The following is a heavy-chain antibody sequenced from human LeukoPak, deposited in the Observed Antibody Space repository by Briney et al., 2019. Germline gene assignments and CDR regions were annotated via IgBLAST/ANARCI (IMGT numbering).Heavy chain of an antibody. CDR3: ARGYYYDSSGYFPIGY. CDR2: ISYDGSNK. J-gene: IGHJ4*02. Sequence: GGSLRLSCAASGFTFSSYAMHWVRQAPGKGLEWVAVISYDGSNKYYADSVKGRFTISRDNSKNTLYLQMNSLRAEDTAVYYCARGYYYDSSGYFPIGYWGQGTLVTVSS. D-gene: IGHD3-22*01. V-gene: IGHV3-30*04. CDR1: GFTFSSYA.